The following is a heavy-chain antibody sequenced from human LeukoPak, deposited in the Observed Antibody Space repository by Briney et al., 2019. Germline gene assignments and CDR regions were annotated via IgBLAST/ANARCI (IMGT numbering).Heavy chain of an antibody. J-gene: IGHJ4*02. CDR2: IYFSGGNT. V-gene: IGHV3-23*01. Sequence: GGSLRLSCAASGFTFSNYAMSWVRQAPGKGLEWVSTIYFSGGNTYSADSVKGRFTISRDNSRNTLYLQMNSLRAENTAVYYGAKDTGEATVPRRFDYWGQGTLVTVSS. CDR3: AKDTGEATVPRRFDY. D-gene: IGHD4-11*01. CDR1: GFTFSNYA.